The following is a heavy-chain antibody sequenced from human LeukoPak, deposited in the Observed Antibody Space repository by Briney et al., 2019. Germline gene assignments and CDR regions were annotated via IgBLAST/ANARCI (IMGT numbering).Heavy chain of an antibody. V-gene: IGHV3-30*18. CDR1: GFTFSYYG. J-gene: IGHJ4*02. CDR3: AKDPHYVDWGN. CDR2: ISYDGSNK. D-gene: IGHD4-17*01. Sequence: GGSLRLSCAASGFTFSYYGLSWVRQAPGKGLEWVAVISYDGSNKYYADSVKGRFTISRDNSKNTLYLQMNSLRAEDTAVYYCAKDPHYVDWGNWGQGTLVTVSS.